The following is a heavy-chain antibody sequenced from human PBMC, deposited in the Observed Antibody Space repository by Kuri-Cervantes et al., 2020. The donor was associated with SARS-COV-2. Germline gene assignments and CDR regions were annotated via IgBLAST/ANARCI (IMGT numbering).Heavy chain of an antibody. CDR3: ARRGYSYGDWGFPYYYYYMDV. V-gene: IGHV3-33*01. CDR2: IWYDGSNK. J-gene: IGHJ6*03. CDR1: GFTFSSYG. Sequence: GGSLRLSCAASGFTFSSYGMRWVRQAPGKGLEWVAVIWYDGSNKYNADSGKGRFTTSRDNSKNTLYMQMSSLRAEDTAVYYGARRGYSYGDWGFPYYYYYMDVWGKGTTVTVSS. D-gene: IGHD5-18*01.